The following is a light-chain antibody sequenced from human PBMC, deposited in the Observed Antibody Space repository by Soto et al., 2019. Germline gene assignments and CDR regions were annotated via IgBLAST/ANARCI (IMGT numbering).Light chain of an antibody. Sequence: DIQRTQSPPTLSASVGDRFTITCRASQSISSWLAWYQQKPGKAPKLLIYKASSLESGVPSRFSGSGSGTEFTLTISSLQPDDFATYYCQQYNVVGQGTQVEIK. CDR2: KAS. J-gene: IGKJ1*01. CDR1: QSISSW. V-gene: IGKV1-5*03. CDR3: QQYNV.